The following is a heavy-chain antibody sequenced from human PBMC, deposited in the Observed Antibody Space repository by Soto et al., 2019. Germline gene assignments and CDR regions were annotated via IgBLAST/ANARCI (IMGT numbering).Heavy chain of an antibody. D-gene: IGHD3-10*01. CDR3: ARDLRLTMVRGVFNWFDP. J-gene: IGHJ5*01. CDR1: GGSISSYS. CDR2: IFYSGST. Sequence: PSETLSLTCTVSGGSISSYSWSWIRQPPGKGLEWIGYIFYSGSTNYNPSLKSRVTISVDTSKNQFSLKLSSVTAADTAVYYCARDLRLTMVRGVFNWFDPWGQGTLVTSPQ. V-gene: IGHV4-59*01.